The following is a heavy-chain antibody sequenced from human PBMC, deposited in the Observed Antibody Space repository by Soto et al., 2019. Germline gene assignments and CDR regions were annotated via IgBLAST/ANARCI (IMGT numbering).Heavy chain of an antibody. CDR3: ARDGTYYYDSSGYRPPAY. J-gene: IGHJ4*02. D-gene: IGHD3-22*01. V-gene: IGHV1-18*01. CDR2: ISVYSGNT. Sequence: ASVTVSCQASGYTFSNYGISWVRQAPGQGLEWMGWISVYSGNTNYAEKVQGRITMTTDTSTSTAYLDLRSLRSDDAAVYYCARDGTYYYDSSGYRPPAYWGQGTLVTVSS. CDR1: GYTFSNYG.